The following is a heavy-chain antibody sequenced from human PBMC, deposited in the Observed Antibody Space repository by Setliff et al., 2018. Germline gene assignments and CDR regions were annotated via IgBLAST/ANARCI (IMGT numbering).Heavy chain of an antibody. D-gene: IGHD3-3*01. J-gene: IGHJ6*03. CDR1: GGSISSASHY. Sequence: SETLSLTCTVSGGSISSASHYWSWIRQPAGKGLEWIGHIYTSWSSNYNPSLKSRVTMSVDTSKNQFSLKLSSVTAADTAVYYCARVTGFLYMDVWGKGTTVTVSS. CDR2: IYTSWSS. CDR3: ARVTGFLYMDV. V-gene: IGHV4-61*09.